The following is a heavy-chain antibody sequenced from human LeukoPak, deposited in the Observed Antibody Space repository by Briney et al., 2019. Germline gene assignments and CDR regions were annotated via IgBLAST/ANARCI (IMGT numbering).Heavy chain of an antibody. CDR2: IYSDGRT. V-gene: IGHV3-53*01. CDR1: GFTASNKY. J-gene: IGHJ3*02. Sequence: PGGSLRLSCAASGFTASNKYMTWVRQAPGKGLEWVPLIYSDGRTYYADSVKGRCTMSRDNSKNTLYLQMKSPRVEDTAVYYCARGLFLSGYLDAFDIWGQGTVVTVSS. D-gene: IGHD3-22*01. CDR3: ARGLFLSGYLDAFDI.